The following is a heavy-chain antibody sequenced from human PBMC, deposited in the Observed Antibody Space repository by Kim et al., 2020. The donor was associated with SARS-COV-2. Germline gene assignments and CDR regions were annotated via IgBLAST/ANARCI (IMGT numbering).Heavy chain of an antibody. D-gene: IGHD2-2*02. V-gene: IGHV1-69*13. CDR2: IIPIFGTA. Sequence: SVKVSCKASGGTFSSYAISWVRQAPGQGLEWMGGIIPIFGTANYAQKFQGRVTITADESTSTAYMELSSLRSEDTAVYYCARDPGYCSSTSCYTENWFDPWGQGTLVTVSS. CDR1: GGTFSSYA. CDR3: ARDPGYCSSTSCYTENWFDP. J-gene: IGHJ5*02.